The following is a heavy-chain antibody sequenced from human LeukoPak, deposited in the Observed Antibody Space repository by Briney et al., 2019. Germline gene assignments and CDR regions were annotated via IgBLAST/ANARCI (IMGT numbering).Heavy chain of an antibody. CDR3: ARGHMTIEWPTDY. CDR1: GYTFTSYA. J-gene: IGHJ4*02. D-gene: IGHD3-3*01. CDR2: INAGNGNT. Sequence: GASVKVSCKASGYTFTSYAMHWVRQAPGQRLEWMGWINAGNGNTKYSQKFQGRVTITRDTSASTAYMELSSLRSEDTAVYYCARGHMTIEWPTDYWGQGTLVTVSS. V-gene: IGHV1-3*01.